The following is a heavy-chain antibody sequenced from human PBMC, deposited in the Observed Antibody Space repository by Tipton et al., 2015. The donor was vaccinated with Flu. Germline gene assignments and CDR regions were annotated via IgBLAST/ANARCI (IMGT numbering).Heavy chain of an antibody. Sequence: TLSLTCAVSGGSVNSGVYSWSWIRQPPGKGLQWIGYIYHSGSTYYNPSLKSRLTISIDWSKNQFSLNLASVTAADTAVYYCARASVTTGVAFDYWGQGILVSVSS. CDR3: ARASVTTGVAFDY. CDR2: IYHSGST. CDR1: GGSVNSGVYS. J-gene: IGHJ4*02. V-gene: IGHV4-30-2*01. D-gene: IGHD4-23*01.